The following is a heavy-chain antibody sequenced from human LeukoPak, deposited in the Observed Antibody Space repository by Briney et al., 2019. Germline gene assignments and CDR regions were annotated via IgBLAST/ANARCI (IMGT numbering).Heavy chain of an antibody. CDR3: ARDFYHSGTSWYGVFDV. J-gene: IGHJ3*01. CDR2: VSGNNGNT. D-gene: IGHD2-2*01. V-gene: IGHV1-18*01. Sequence: ASVKVSCKASGYTFTTYGISWVRQAPGQGLEWMGWVSGNNGNTNYAQKLQGRVTMTTDTSTNTAYMELRSLRSDDTAVYYCARDFYHSGTSWYGVFDVWGQGTMVTVSS. CDR1: GYTFTTYG.